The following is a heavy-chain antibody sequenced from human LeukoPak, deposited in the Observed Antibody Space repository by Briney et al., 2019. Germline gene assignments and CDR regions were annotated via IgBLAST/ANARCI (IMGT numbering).Heavy chain of an antibody. V-gene: IGHV1-69*13. CDR2: IIPIFGTA. Sequence: SVKVSCKASGGTFSSYAISWVRQAPGQGLEWMGGIIPIFGTANYAQKFQGRVAITADESTSTAYMELSSLRSEDTAVYYCARDLYSGNYYNGGGGYFDYWGQGTLVTVSS. J-gene: IGHJ4*02. CDR3: ARDLYSGNYYNGGGGYFDY. CDR1: GGTFSSYA. D-gene: IGHD3-10*01.